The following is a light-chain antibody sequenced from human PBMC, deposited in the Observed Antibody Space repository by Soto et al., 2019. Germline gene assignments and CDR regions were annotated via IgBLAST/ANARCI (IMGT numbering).Light chain of an antibody. V-gene: IGLV1-40*01. Sequence: QTVVTQPPSVSGAPGQRVTISCTGSSSNIGAGYDVHWYQQLPGTAPKLLISGNSNRPSGVPVRFSGSKSGTSASLAITGLQAEDEADYYCQSYDSSLSGWVFGGGTKVTVL. CDR3: QSYDSSLSGWV. J-gene: IGLJ3*02. CDR2: GNS. CDR1: SSNIGAGYD.